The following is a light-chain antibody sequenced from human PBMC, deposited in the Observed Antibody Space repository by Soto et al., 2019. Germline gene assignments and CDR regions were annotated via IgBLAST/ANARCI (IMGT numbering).Light chain of an antibody. CDR3: QQNFSTTIT. V-gene: IGKV1-39*01. J-gene: IGKJ5*01. Sequence: DLQLTQSPSSLSASVGDRVTITCRASQSISTYLNWYHQKQGKAPDLLIYAASSLKSGVPSRLSGSGYGTHLTLTITGMQTADFATYYCQQNFSTTITFGHGTRLEIK. CDR1: QSISTY. CDR2: AAS.